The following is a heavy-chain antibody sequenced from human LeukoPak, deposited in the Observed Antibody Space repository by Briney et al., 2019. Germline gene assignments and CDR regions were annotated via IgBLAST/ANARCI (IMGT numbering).Heavy chain of an antibody. CDR1: GGTFSSYA. J-gene: IGHJ4*02. CDR3: ARDDDYNPLVH. V-gene: IGHV1-69*05. Sequence: GSSVKVSCKASGGTFSSYAISWVRQAPGQGLEWMGGIIPIFGTANYAQKFQGRVIMTTDTSTSTAYMEVRSLRSDDTAVYYCARDDDYNPLVHWGQGTLVTVSS. D-gene: IGHD4/OR15-4a*01. CDR2: IIPIFGTA.